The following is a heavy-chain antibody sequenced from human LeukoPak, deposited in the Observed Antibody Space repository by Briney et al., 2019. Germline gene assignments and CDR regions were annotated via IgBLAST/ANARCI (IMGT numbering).Heavy chain of an antibody. CDR1: GGSISSYY. CDR3: ARHSGLGVVSPYSDY. CDR2: ISDSGST. V-gene: IGHV4-59*08. Sequence: SETLSLTCTVSGGSISSYYWNWIRQPPGKGLEWIGIISDSGSTHHNPSLKSRVYISVDTSKNQFSLKLSSVTAADTAAYFCARHSGLGVVSPYSDYWGRGTLVTVSS. D-gene: IGHD2-21*01. J-gene: IGHJ4*01.